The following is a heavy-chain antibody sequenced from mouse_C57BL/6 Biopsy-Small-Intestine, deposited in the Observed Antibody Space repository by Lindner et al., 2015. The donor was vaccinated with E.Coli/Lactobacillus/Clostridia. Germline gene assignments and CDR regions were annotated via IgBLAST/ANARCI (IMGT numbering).Heavy chain of an antibody. CDR3: TGGGAWFAY. Sequence: VQLQESGAELVRPGASVKLSCTASGFNIKDDYMHWVKQRPEQGLEWIGWIDPENGDTEYASKFQGKATITADTSSNTAYLQLSSLTPEDTAVYYCTGGGAWFAYWSQGTLVTVSA. CDR2: IDPENGDT. CDR1: GFNIKDDY. J-gene: IGHJ3*01. V-gene: IGHV14-4*01.